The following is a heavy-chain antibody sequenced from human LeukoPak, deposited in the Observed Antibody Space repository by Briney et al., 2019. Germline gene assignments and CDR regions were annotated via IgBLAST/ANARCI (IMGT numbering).Heavy chain of an antibody. V-gene: IGHV3-21*01. CDR2: ISSSSSYI. J-gene: IGHJ4*02. CDR1: GFTFSSYS. D-gene: IGHD6-13*01. CDR3: ARDNQIAAAGKD. Sequence: GGSLRLSCAASGFTFSSYSMNWVRQAPGKGLEWVSSISSSSSYIYSADSVKGRFTISSDNAKNSLYLQMNSLRAEDTAVYYCARDNQIAAAGKDWGQGTLVTVSS.